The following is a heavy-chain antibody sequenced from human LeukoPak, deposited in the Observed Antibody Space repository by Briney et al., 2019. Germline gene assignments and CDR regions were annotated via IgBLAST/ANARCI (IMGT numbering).Heavy chain of an antibody. J-gene: IGHJ4*02. CDR1: GGSIISSNYY. CDR3: ARTLGWASSRYPFDG. V-gene: IGHV4-39*01. CDR2: MYYSGNT. D-gene: IGHD3-16*02. Sequence: SETLSFTCTVSGGSIISSNYYWGWIRLPPGKGLEWIGSMYYSGNTDYNPSLKSRVTISVDTSKNQFSLKVNSVTAADTAVYYCARTLGWASSRYPFDGWGQGTLVTVSS.